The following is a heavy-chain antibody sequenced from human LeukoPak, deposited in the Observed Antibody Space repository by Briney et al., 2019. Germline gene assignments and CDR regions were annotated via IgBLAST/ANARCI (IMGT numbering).Heavy chain of an antibody. CDR1: GVSINSGDYS. J-gene: IGHJ4*02. CDR2: IYYSGST. D-gene: IGHD6-25*01. CDR3: ARAASGRFDY. V-gene: IGHV4-30-4*08. Sequence: SETLSLTCAVSGVSINSGDYSWNWIRQHPGKGLEWIGYIYYSGSTNYNPSLNSRVTISVDTSKNQFSLRLSSVTAADTAIYYCARAASGRFDYWGQGTLVTVSS.